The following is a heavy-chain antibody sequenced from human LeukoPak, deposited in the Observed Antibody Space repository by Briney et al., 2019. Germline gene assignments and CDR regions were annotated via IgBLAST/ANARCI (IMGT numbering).Heavy chain of an antibody. CDR3: ARGHDVYYCYGMDV. D-gene: IGHD1-1*01. Sequence: PGGSLRLSCAASGFTFSSYGMHWVRQAPGKGLEWVAVIWYDGSNKYYADSVKGRFTISRDNSKNTLYLQMNSLRAEDTAVYYCARGHDVYYCYGMDVWGQGTTVTVSS. CDR1: GFTFSSYG. V-gene: IGHV3-33*01. J-gene: IGHJ6*02. CDR2: IWYDGSNK.